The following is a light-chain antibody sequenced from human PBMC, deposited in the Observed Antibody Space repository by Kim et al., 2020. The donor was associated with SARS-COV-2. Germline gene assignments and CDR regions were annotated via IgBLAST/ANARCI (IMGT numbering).Light chain of an antibody. Sequence: EIVLTQSPGTLSLSPGERATLSCRASQSVSSSSLAWYQQKPGQAPRLLIYGASSRATGIPDRFSGSGSGTDFIVTISRLEPEDFAVYYCQQYSSSHRTFGQGTKVDIK. J-gene: IGKJ1*01. CDR3: QQYSSSHRT. CDR1: QSVSSSS. V-gene: IGKV3-20*01. CDR2: GAS.